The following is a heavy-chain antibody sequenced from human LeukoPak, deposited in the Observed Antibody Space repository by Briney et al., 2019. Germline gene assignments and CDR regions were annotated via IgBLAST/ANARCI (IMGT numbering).Heavy chain of an antibody. CDR1: GFTFSSYG. V-gene: IGHV3-23*01. CDR3: ARSYNWNDAGDDY. Sequence: PGGSLRLSCAASGFTFSSYGMSWVRQAPGKGLEWVSAISGSGGSTYYADSVKGRFTISRDNSKNTLYLQMNSLRAEDTAVYYCARSYNWNDAGDDYWGQGTLVTVSS. CDR2: ISGSGGST. D-gene: IGHD1-1*01. J-gene: IGHJ4*02.